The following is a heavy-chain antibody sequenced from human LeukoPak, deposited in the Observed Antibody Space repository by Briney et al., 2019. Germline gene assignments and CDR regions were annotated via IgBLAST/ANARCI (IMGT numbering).Heavy chain of an antibody. CDR2: ISYDGSNK. CDR1: GFTFGSYG. D-gene: IGHD1-26*01. J-gene: IGHJ5*02. CDR3: AKDSGGSYNNWFDP. Sequence: PGRSLRLSCAASGFTFGSYGMHWVRQAPGKGLEWVAVISYDGSNKYYADSVKGRFTISRDNSKNTLYLQMNSLRAEDTAVYYCAKDSGGSYNNWFDPWGQGTLVTVSS. V-gene: IGHV3-30*18.